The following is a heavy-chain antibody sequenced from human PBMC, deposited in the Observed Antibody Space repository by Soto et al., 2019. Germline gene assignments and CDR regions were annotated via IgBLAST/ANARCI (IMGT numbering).Heavy chain of an antibody. CDR2: IYSSGST. V-gene: IGHV4-30-4*01. CDR3: AREDGVTTKDRDFDY. D-gene: IGHD4-17*01. CDR1: GGSISSGDYY. J-gene: IGHJ4*02. Sequence: QVQLQESGPGLVKPSQTLSLTCTVSGGSISSGDYYWSWIRQPPGKGLEGIGYIYSSGSTHYNPSLPSRVTIAVGTSTYEFSLKLSSVTAADTAVYYCAREDGVTTKDRDFDYCGQGTLVAVSS.